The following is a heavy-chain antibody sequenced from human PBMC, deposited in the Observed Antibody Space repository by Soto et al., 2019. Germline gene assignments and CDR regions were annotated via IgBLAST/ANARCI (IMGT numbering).Heavy chain of an antibody. Sequence: QVQLVQSGAEVKQSGASVKVSCKASGYDFTAYDINWVRQASGQGLEWMGWMNPINGVTGSARRFQGRASMTRNTATATAYLELTSLRSDDSAVYYCGRGPSPRAPAGGTPYYYAMDVWGQGTTVTVSS. CDR3: GRGPSPRAPAGGTPYYYAMDV. D-gene: IGHD6-13*01. J-gene: IGHJ6*02. CDR2: MNPINGVT. CDR1: GYDFTAYD. V-gene: IGHV1-8*02.